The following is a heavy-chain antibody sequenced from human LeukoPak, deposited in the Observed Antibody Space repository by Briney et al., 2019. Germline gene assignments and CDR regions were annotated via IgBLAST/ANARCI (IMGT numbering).Heavy chain of an antibody. J-gene: IGHJ6*04. Sequence: SVKVSCKASGGTFSSYAISWVRQAPGQGLEWMGGIIPIFGTANYAQKFQGRVTITADESTSTAYMELSSLRSEDTAVYYCARVEWGSYDFWSGKPPRPTHLDVWGKGTTVTVSS. CDR2: IIPIFGTA. V-gene: IGHV1-69*13. CDR1: GGTFSSYA. CDR3: ARVEWGSYDFWSGKPPRPTHLDV. D-gene: IGHD3-3*01.